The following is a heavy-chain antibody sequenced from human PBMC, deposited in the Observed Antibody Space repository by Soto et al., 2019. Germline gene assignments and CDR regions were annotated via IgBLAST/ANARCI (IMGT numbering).Heavy chain of an antibody. Sequence: QVQLQQWGAGLLKPSETLSLTCAVYDGSFSGYYWSWIRQPPGKGLEWIGEINHSGSTNYTPSLQSRVTLSIATSQNQFSLELISGTPADTAVYYCRVVVSANDAFDIWGQGTKGTVSS. J-gene: IGHJ3*02. CDR3: RVVVSANDAFDI. D-gene: IGHD2-15*01. CDR2: INHSGST. V-gene: IGHV4-34*01. CDR1: DGSFSGYY.